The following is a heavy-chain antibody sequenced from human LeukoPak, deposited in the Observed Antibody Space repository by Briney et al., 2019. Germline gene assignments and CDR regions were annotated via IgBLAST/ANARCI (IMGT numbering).Heavy chain of an antibody. D-gene: IGHD3-16*01. Sequence: SETLSLTCAVYGGSFRGHYWIWIRQSPGKGLEWIGEINHGGSTNYNPSLMSRVTISIDTSKNQFSLKLNSVTAADTAVHYCARGGGTFGGHGVVAYWGQGPLVTVSS. J-gene: IGHJ4*02. V-gene: IGHV4-34*01. CDR3: ARGGGTFGGHGVVAY. CDR1: GGSFRGHY. CDR2: INHGGST.